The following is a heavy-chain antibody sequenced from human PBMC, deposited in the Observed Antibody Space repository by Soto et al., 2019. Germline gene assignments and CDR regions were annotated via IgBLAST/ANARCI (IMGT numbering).Heavy chain of an antibody. CDR3: GRGVDYRDYAIDS. CDR2: IWYDGSNE. V-gene: IGHV3-33*01. Sequence: QVQLVESGGGVVQPGRSLRLSCAASGFTFSNNGMHWVRQAPGKGLEWVAVIWYDGSNEYFADSVKGRFTISRDNSKNTLFLQMDSLRADDTAVYYCGRGVDYRDYAIDSWGQGTLVTVSS. D-gene: IGHD4-17*01. CDR1: GFTFSNNG. J-gene: IGHJ4*02.